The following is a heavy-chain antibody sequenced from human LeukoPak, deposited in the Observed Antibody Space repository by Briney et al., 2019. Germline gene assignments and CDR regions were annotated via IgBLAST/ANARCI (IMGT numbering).Heavy chain of an antibody. V-gene: IGHV3-21*01. CDR3: ARLGGYGDYEGYYGMDV. Sequence: PGGSPRLSCAASGFTFSSYAMSWVRQAPGKGLEWVSAISSSSSYIYYADSVKGRFTISRDNAKNSLYLQMNSLRAEDTAVYYCARLGGYGDYEGYYGMDVWGQGTTVTVSS. D-gene: IGHD4-17*01. J-gene: IGHJ6*02. CDR1: GFTFSSYA. CDR2: ISSSSSYI.